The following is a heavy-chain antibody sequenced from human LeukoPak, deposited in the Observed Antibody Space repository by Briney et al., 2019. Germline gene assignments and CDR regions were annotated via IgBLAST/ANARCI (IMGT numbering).Heavy chain of an antibody. V-gene: IGHV4-4*09. CDR3: ARRFRTSASGILHHDAYDI. J-gene: IGHJ3*02. CDR2: IYGSP. D-gene: IGHD3-10*01. CDR1: GGSITDHF. Sequence: PSETLSLTCTVSGGSITDHFWGWIRHTPGMGLEWIGHIYGSPTYNPSLKSRVTISDDTSENQIFLQMTSVTAADTAIYYCARRFRTSASGILHHDAYDIWGPGTEVIVPS.